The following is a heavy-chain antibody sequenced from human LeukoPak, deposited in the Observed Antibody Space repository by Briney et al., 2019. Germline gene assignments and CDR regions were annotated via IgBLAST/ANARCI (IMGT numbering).Heavy chain of an antibody. CDR2: IYRSGGST. CDR1: GFTFTNYA. V-gene: IGHV3-23*01. CDR3: AKSVQKPLLWFGEGLYFDY. D-gene: IGHD3-10*01. Sequence: GGALRLSCAPSGFTFTNYAINWVRPAPRKGLDWVSAIYRSGGSTYSAHSVRGPFTLSRDNSKNTLYLQMNSLRAEDTAVYYSAKSVQKPLLWFGEGLYFDYWGQGTLVTVSS. J-gene: IGHJ4*02.